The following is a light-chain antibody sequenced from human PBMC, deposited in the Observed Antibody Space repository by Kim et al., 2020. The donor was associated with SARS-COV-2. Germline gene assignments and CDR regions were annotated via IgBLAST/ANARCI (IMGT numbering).Light chain of an antibody. CDR2: DVS. J-gene: IGLJ1*01. CDR1: VGYVGTYNY. CDR3: SSYTSSSFYV. V-gene: IGLV2-14*03. Sequence: QSHTIPVTPTVGYVGTYNYVSWYQQHPGKAPKLMIYDVSNRPLGVSNRFSVSKSGNAASLTISGLQTEDEADYYCSSYTSSSFYVFGTGTKVTVL.